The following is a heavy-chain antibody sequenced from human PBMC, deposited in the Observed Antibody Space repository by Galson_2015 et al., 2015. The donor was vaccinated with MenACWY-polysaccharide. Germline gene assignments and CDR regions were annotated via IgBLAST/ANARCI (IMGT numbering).Heavy chain of an antibody. CDR2: IYYSGST. V-gene: IGHV4-61*01. J-gene: IGHJ4*02. CDR3: ARGLRGYSYGYEYYFDY. D-gene: IGHD5-18*01. CDR1: GGSVSSGSYY. Sequence: SETLSLTCIVSGGSVSSGSYYWSWIRQPPGKGLEWIGYIYYSGSTNYNPSLKSRVTISVDTSKNQFSLKLSSVTAADTAVYYCARGLRGYSYGYEYYFDYWGQGTLVTVSS.